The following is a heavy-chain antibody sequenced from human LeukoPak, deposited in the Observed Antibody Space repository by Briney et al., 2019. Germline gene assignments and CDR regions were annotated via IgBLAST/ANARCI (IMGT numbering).Heavy chain of an antibody. V-gene: IGHV4-31*03. CDR2: IYYSGST. Sequence: PSETLSLTCTVSGGSISSGGYYWSWIRQHPGKGLEWIGYIYYSGSTYYNPSFKSRVTISVDTSKNQFSLKLSSVTAADTAVYYCARVAHYDSSGSRPLDAFDIWGQGTMVTVSS. J-gene: IGHJ3*02. D-gene: IGHD3-22*01. CDR3: ARVAHYDSSGSRPLDAFDI. CDR1: GGSISSGGYY.